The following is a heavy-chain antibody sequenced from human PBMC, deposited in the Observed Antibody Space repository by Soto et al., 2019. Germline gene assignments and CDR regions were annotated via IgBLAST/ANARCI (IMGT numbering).Heavy chain of an antibody. Sequence: SETLSLTCTVSGGSISSYYWSWIRQPPGKGLEWIGYIYYSGSTNYNPSLKSRVTVSVDTSKNQFSLKLSSVTAADTAVYYCARDHGKSYFDYWGQGTLVTVSS. CDR1: GGSISSYY. J-gene: IGHJ4*02. CDR2: IYYSGST. V-gene: IGHV4-59*01. D-gene: IGHD1-26*01. CDR3: ARDHGKSYFDY.